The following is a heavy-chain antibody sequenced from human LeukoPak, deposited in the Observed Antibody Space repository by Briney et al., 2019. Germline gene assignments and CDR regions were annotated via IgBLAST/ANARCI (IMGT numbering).Heavy chain of an antibody. V-gene: IGHV4-59*08. D-gene: IGHD3-22*01. Sequence: SETLSLTCTVSGGSISSYHWSWIRQPPGKGLEWIGYIYYSGSTDYNPSLKSRVTISLDTSKNQFSLKVSSVTAADTAVYYCARHSSGYLSYFDYWGQGTLVPVSS. CDR1: GGSISSYH. J-gene: IGHJ4*02. CDR2: IYYSGST. CDR3: ARHSSGYLSYFDY.